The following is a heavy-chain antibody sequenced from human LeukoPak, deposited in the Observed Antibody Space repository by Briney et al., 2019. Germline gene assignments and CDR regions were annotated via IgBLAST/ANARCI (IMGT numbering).Heavy chain of an antibody. CDR2: INHSGRN. Sequence: SETLSLNCGVYGVASSGNYWSWLRQSPGRGLEWIGEINHSGRNNYNRSIKSRVIILIDTSKNQFSLKLSSVTAADTADYYCARLLPRTGTTAYYFHNDMDVWGKGTTVTISS. CDR1: GVASSGNY. CDR3: ARLLPRTGTTAYYFHNDMDV. V-gene: IGHV4-34*01. D-gene: IGHD1-1*01. J-gene: IGHJ6*03.